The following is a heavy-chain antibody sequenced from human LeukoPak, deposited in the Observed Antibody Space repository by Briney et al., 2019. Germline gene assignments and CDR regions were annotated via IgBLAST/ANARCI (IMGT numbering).Heavy chain of an antibody. CDR2: IIPILGIA. CDR1: GGTFSSYA. V-gene: IGHV1-69*04. CDR3: ARDWDSSGYYYSFHAFDI. J-gene: IGHJ3*02. D-gene: IGHD3-22*01. Sequence: GASVKVSCKASGGTFSSYAISWVRQAPGQRLEWMGRIIPILGIANYAQKFQGRVTITADKSTSTAYMELSSLRSEDTAVYYCARDWDSSGYYYSFHAFDIWGQGTMVPSLQ.